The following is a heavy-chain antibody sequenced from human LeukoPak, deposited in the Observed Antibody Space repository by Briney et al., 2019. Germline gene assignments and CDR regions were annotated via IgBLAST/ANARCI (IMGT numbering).Heavy chain of an antibody. J-gene: IGHJ4*02. CDR1: GGSFSGYY. CDR3: ARGRGDY. Sequence: TASETLSLTCAVYGGSFSGYYWSWIRQPPGKGLEWIGEINHSGSTNYNPSLKSRVTISVDTSKNQFSLKLSSVTAADTAVYYCARGRGDYWGQGTLVTVSS. CDR2: INHSGST. V-gene: IGHV4-34*01.